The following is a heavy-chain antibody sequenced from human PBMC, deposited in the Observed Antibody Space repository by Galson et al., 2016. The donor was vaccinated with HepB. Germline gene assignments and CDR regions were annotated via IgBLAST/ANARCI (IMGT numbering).Heavy chain of an antibody. CDR3: ASHLHGSGSSSYFDY. D-gene: IGHD3-10*01. Sequence: SETLSLTCTVSGGSITTSYWSWIRQPLGKGLEWLAYIYYTGSTHYNPSLKSRVTISIDTSKNQFSLRLTSVTAADTAVYFCASHLHGSGSSSYFDYWGPGTLVTVSS. J-gene: IGHJ4*02. CDR2: IYYTGST. CDR1: GGSITTSY. V-gene: IGHV4-59*01.